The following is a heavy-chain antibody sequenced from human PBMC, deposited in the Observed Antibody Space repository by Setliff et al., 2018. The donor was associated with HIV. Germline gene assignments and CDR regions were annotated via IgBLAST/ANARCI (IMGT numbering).Heavy chain of an antibody. Sequence: PSETLSLTCTVSGGSLGGYYWSWIRQPAGKRLEWIGRIFASGTTNYNPSLKSRVSMSIDTSKDQFSLNLNSVTAADTAVYFCARDRSNYGSGSSAYNWFDP. CDR2: IFASGTT. J-gene: IGHJ5*02. CDR3: ARDRSNYGSGSSAYNWFDP. CDR1: GGSLGGYY. V-gene: IGHV4-4*07. D-gene: IGHD3-10*01.